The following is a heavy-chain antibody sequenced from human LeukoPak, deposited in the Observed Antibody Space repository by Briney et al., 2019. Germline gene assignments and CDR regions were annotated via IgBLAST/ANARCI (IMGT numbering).Heavy chain of an antibody. CDR3: ARLAGTYYFDY. D-gene: IGHD1-1*01. Sequence: GGSPRLSCAASGFTFSSYSMNWVRQAPGKGLEWVSSISSSSSYIYYADSLKGRFTISRDNAKNSLYLQMNSLRAEDTAVYYCARLAGTYYFDYWGQGTLVTVSS. CDR1: GFTFSSYS. J-gene: IGHJ4*02. CDR2: ISSSSSYI. V-gene: IGHV3-21*01.